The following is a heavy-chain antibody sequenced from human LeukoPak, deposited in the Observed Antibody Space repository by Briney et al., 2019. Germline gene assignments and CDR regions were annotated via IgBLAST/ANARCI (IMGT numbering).Heavy chain of an antibody. CDR2: IRSKANSYAT. V-gene: IGHV3-73*01. CDR1: GFTFSGSA. CDR3: TRDTCLTYYGMDV. J-gene: IGHJ6*02. D-gene: IGHD5-18*01. Sequence: GGSLKLSCAASGFTFSGSAMHWVRQASGKGLEWVGRIRSKANSYATAYAASVKGRFTISRDDSKNTAYLQMDSLKTEDTAVYYCTRDTCLTYYGMDVWGQGTTVTVSS.